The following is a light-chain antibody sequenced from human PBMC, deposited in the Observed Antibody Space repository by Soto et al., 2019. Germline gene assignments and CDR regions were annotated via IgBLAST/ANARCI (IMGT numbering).Light chain of an antibody. CDR1: SSDVGRYNF. CDR3: CSYAGKSTWV. Sequence: QSVLTQPASVSGSPGQSITISCTGTSSDVGRYNFVSWYQQHPGKAPKITIYEVTKRSSGVSNRFSGSKSANTASLTISGLQAEDEADYYCCSYAGKSTWVLGGGTKLTVL. J-gene: IGLJ3*02. CDR2: EVT. V-gene: IGLV2-23*02.